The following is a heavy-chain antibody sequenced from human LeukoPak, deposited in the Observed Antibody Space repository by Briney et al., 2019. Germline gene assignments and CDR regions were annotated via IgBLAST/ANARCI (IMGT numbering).Heavy chain of an antibody. CDR2: IYYSGST. V-gene: IGHV4-59*01. CDR1: GGSISSYY. J-gene: IGHJ3*02. Sequence: PSETLSLTCTVSGGSISSYYWSWIRQPPGKGLEWIGYIYYSGSTNYNPSLKSRVTISVDTSKNHFSLKLSSVTAADTAVYYCARRKKTTVKSGDAFDIWGQGTMVTVPS. CDR3: ARRKKTTVKSGDAFDI. D-gene: IGHD4-17*01.